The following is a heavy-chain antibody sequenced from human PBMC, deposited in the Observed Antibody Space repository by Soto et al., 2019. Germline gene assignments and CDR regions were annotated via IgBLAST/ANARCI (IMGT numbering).Heavy chain of an antibody. D-gene: IGHD1-26*01. CDR3: ARSVGDYYYGMDV. V-gene: IGHV4-39*01. CDR1: GASITSTSYH. Sequence: SXTLSLTCTVSGASITSTSYHWGWIRQPPRKGLEWIGNFYYSGSTYYNPSLRSRVTISVDASKNQFSVKVSSVTATDTAVYYCARSVGDYYYGMDVWGQGTTVTV. J-gene: IGHJ6*02. CDR2: FYYSGST.